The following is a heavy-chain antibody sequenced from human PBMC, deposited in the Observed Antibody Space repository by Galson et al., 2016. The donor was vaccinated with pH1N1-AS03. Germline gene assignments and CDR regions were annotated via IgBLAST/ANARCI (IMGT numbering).Heavy chain of an antibody. D-gene: IGHD3-16*01. CDR1: GNALTELS. V-gene: IGHV1-24*01. J-gene: IGHJ3*01. Sequence: SVKVSCKVSGNALTELSIQWVRQAPGEGLDWMGGFDPDNTETVYAQKFQGRVTMTEDTSTDTAYMELSSLRSGDTAKYYCVTTAYAFGLGSVDAFDVGGQGTKVTVSS. CDR3: VTTAYAFGLGSVDAFDV. CDR2: FDPDNTET.